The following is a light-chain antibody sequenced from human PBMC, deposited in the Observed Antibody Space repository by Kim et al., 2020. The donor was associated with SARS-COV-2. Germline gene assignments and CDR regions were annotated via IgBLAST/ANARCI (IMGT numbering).Light chain of an antibody. Sequence: VSAGERATLSGRASQSVSSNLAWYQQKPGQAPRLLIYGASTRATGIPARFSGSGSGTEFTLTISSLQSEDFAVYYCQQYNNWPLTFGGGTKVDIK. CDR1: QSVSSN. CDR3: QQYNNWPLT. CDR2: GAS. V-gene: IGKV3-15*01. J-gene: IGKJ4*01.